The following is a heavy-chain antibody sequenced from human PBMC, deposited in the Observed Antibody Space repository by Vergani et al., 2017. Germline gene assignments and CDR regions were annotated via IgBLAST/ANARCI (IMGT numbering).Heavy chain of an antibody. CDR1: GGTFSSYA. D-gene: IGHD6-13*01. Sequence: VQLVQSGAEVKKPGSSVKVSCKASGGTFSSYAISWVRQAPGKGLEWVGRIKSKTDGGTTDYAAPVKGRFTISRDDSKNTLYLQMNSLKTEDTAVYYCTTGGVGQQLVWENDAFDIWGQGTMVTVSS. CDR2: IKSKTDGGTT. CDR3: TTGGVGQQLVWENDAFDI. V-gene: IGHV3-15*01. J-gene: IGHJ3*02.